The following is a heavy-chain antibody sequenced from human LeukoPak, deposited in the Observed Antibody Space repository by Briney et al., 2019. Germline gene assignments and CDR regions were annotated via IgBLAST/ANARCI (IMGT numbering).Heavy chain of an antibody. CDR1: GFTFSSYS. Sequence: GGSLRLSCAASGFTFSSYSMNWVRQAPGKGLEWVSSISGSSTYIYYAGSVKGRFTISRDNSKNTLYLQMNSLRAEDTAVYYCARDRGGGNYGDFFDYWGQGTLVTVSS. CDR3: ARDRGGGNYGDFFDY. D-gene: IGHD4/OR15-4a*01. J-gene: IGHJ4*02. CDR2: ISGSSTYI. V-gene: IGHV3-21*01.